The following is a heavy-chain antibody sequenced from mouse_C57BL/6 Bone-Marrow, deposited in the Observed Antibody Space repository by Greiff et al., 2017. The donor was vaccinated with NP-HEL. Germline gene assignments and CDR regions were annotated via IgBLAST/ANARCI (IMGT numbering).Heavy chain of an antibody. CDR3: TRVWLRRSYYAMDY. V-gene: IGHV5-9-1*02. J-gene: IGHJ4*01. CDR2: ISSGGDYI. CDR1: GFTFSSYA. Sequence: EVKVEESGEGLVKPGGSLKLSCAASGFTFSSYAMSWVRQTPEKRLEWVAYISSGGDYIYYADTVKGRFTISRDNARNTLYLQMSSLKSEDTAMYYCTRVWLRRSYYAMDYWGQGTSVTVSS. D-gene: IGHD2-2*01.